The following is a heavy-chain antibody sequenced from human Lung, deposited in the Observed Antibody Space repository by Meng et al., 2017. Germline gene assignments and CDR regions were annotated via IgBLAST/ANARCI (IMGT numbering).Heavy chain of an antibody. V-gene: IGHV3-74*01. CDR1: GFTFTDHW. Sequence: EWQLVESGGGLFPHGWSLRLSCAASGFTFTDHWMHWVRQGPGKGLVWVSRINRDGTKPTYADSVKGRFTISRDNAKNTLYLQMNNLRAEDTAFYYCTNDRLNHWGQGALVTVSS. CDR2: INRDGTKP. CDR3: TNDRLNH. D-gene: IGHD1-1*01. J-gene: IGHJ1*01.